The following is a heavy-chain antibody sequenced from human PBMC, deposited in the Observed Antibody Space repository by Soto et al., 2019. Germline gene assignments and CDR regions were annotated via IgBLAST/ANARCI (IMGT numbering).Heavy chain of an antibody. Sequence: GASVKVSCKASGYTFTTFGITWVRQAPGQGLEWMGWISAYNGNTNYAQKLQGRVTMTTDTSTSTAYMELSSLRSEDTAVYYCARVRRMTGNIQDNLFDPWGQGTPVTVSS. CDR2: ISAYNGNT. CDR1: GYTFTTFG. J-gene: IGHJ5*02. V-gene: IGHV1-18*01. CDR3: ARVRRMTGNIQDNLFDP. D-gene: IGHD1-1*01.